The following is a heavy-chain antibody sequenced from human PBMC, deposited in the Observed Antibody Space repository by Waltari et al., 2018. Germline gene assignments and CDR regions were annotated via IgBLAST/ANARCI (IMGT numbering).Heavy chain of an antibody. CDR3: ARVHFTAAAGTFDY. V-gene: IGHV1-2*06. D-gene: IGHD6-13*01. CDR2: ITPNSGGT. CDR1: GYTFTGYY. J-gene: IGHJ4*02. Sequence: QVQLVQSGAEVKKPGASVKVSCKASGYTFTGYYMHWVRQAPGQGLEWMGRITPNSGGTNYARKFQGRVTMTRDTSISTAYMELSMLRSDDTAVYYCARVHFTAAAGTFDYWGQGTLVTVSS.